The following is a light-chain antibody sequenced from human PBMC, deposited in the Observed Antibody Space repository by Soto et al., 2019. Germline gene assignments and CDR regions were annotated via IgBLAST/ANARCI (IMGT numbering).Light chain of an antibody. CDR3: QKYDNLPIT. J-gene: IGKJ4*01. V-gene: IGKV1-33*01. Sequence: DIQMTQSPSSLSASVGDRVTITCQASQDISNYLNWYQQKPGKAPKLLIYDASNLETGVPSRFSGSGSGTDFTLTISSLQAEDIAAYYCQKYDNLPITFGGGTKVEIK. CDR2: DAS. CDR1: QDISNY.